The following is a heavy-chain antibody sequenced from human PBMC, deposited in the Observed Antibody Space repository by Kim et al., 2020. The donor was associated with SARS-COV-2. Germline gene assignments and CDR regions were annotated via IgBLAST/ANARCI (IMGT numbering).Heavy chain of an antibody. Sequence: SNKDSPNSGKGQFTISRNNSRNTLYLKMDGLRAEDTAVYYCAREAGGWFDPWGQGTLVTVSS. CDR3: AREAGGWFDP. J-gene: IGHJ5*02. CDR2: SNK. V-gene: IGHV3-30*01. D-gene: IGHD3-10*01.